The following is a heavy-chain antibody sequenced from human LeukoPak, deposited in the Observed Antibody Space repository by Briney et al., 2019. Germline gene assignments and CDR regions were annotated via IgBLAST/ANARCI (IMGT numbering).Heavy chain of an antibody. Sequence: GGSLRLSCAASGFTFTKYAMSWVRQAPGRGLEWVSSSSGSGVSTTYADDVKGRFTIYRDNSKITLYLQMNSLRAEDTALYDCAKVVVHSRPPDYWGQGTLVTVSS. D-gene: IGHD6-13*01. V-gene: IGHV3-23*01. J-gene: IGHJ4*02. CDR2: SSGSGVST. CDR3: AKVVVHSRPPDY. CDR1: GFTFTKYA.